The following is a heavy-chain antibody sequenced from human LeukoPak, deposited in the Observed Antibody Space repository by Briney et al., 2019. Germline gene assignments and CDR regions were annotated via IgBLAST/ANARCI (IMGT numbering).Heavy chain of an antibody. CDR3: ARVRPSYYYGSGSPLDY. J-gene: IGHJ4*02. CDR1: GGSFSGYY. Sequence: SETLSLSCAVYGGSFSGYYWSWIRQPPGKGLERIGEINHSGSTNYSPSLKSRVTISVDTSKNQFSLKLSSVTAADTAVYYCARVRPSYYYGSGSPLDYWGQGTLVTVSS. V-gene: IGHV4-34*01. CDR2: INHSGST. D-gene: IGHD3-10*01.